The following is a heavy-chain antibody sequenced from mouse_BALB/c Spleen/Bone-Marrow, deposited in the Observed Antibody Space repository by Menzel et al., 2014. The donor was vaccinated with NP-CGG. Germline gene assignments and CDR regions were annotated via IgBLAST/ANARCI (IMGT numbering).Heavy chain of an antibody. CDR1: GYTFTSYW. D-gene: IGHD1-1*01. V-gene: IGHV1-5*01. J-gene: IGHJ4*01. CDR2: IYPGNSDT. Sequence: EVQLQQSGTVLARPGASVKMSCKASGYTFTSYWMHWVKQRPGQGLEWIGAIYPGNSDTSYNQKFKGKAKLTAVISTSTAYMELSSLTNEDSAVYYCTRSYERYYAMDYWGQGTSVTVSS. CDR3: TRSYERYYAMDY.